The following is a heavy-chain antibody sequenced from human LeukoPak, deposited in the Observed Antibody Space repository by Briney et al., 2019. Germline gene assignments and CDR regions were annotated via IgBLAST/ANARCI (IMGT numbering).Heavy chain of an antibody. Sequence: GGSLRLSCAASGLTVRSSYMSSVRQAPGKGLEWGSGIYIAGNTYYAVSVKGRFTISRDNSKNTLYLQMNGLRAEDTAVYYCARGVGSVNHYYYYMDVWGKGTTVTVSS. D-gene: IGHD1-26*01. CDR3: ARGVGSVNHYYYYMDV. CDR2: IYIAGNT. CDR1: GLTVRSSY. J-gene: IGHJ6*03. V-gene: IGHV3-53*01.